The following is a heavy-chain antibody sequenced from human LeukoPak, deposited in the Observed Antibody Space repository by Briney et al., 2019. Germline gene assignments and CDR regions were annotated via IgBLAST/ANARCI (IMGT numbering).Heavy chain of an antibody. CDR3: AKDMGACSGGSCYSAQAYGMDV. Sequence: GGSLRLSCAASGFTFDDYAMHCVRHAPGKGLEWVSGISWNRGSIGYADAVKGRFTISRDNDKNSLYLQMNSLRAEDTALYYCAKDMGACSGGSCYSAQAYGMDVWGQGTTVTVSS. CDR1: GFTFDDYA. V-gene: IGHV3-9*01. CDR2: ISWNRGSI. D-gene: IGHD2-15*01. J-gene: IGHJ6*02.